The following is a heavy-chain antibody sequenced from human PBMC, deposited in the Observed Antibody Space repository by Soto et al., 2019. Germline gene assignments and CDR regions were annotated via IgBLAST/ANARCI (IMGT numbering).Heavy chain of an antibody. Sequence: QVKLVQSGAEVRKPGASVKVSCKASGYTFTTYGISWVRQAPGQGLEWMGWISGYNGHTKYAQKFQGRVTMTTDTSTSTVYMDLRSPRSDDTAVYYCAREGEMPYYYYGLDGWGQGTTVTVSS. CDR3: AREGEMPYYYYGLDG. CDR2: ISGYNGHT. V-gene: IGHV1-18*01. D-gene: IGHD3-16*01. CDR1: GYTFTTYG. J-gene: IGHJ6*02.